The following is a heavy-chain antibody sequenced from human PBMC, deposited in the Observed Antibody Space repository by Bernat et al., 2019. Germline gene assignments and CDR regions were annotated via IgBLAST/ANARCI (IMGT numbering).Heavy chain of an antibody. CDR3: ARDRGYDSGGFDY. V-gene: IGHV3-30-3*01. D-gene: IGHD3-22*01. J-gene: IGHJ4*02. CDR2: ILSDGNNK. CDR1: GFTFSTYA. Sequence: QVQLVESGGGVVQPGRSQRLSCAASGFTFSTYAIHWVRQAPGKGLEWVSLILSDGNNKYSADSVKGRFSISRDNSRDTLFLQMNSLRPEDTAIYYCARDRGYDSGGFDYWGQGTLVTVSS.